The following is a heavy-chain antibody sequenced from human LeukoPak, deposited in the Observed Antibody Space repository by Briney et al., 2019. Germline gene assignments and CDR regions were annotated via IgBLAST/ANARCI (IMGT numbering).Heavy chain of an antibody. J-gene: IGHJ4*02. CDR2: ISWNSGSI. CDR1: GFTFDDYA. Sequence: GGSLRLSCAASGFTFDDYAMHWVRQTPGKGLEWVSGISWNSGSIGYADSVKGRFTISRDNAKNSLYLQMNSLRAEDTALYYCAKADYGDPSYYFDYWGQGTLVTVSS. D-gene: IGHD4-17*01. CDR3: AKADYGDPSYYFDY. V-gene: IGHV3-9*01.